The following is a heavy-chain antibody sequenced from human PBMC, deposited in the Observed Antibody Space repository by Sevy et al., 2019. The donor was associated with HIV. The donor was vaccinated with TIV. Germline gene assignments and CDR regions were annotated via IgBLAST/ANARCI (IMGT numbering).Heavy chain of an antibody. CDR2: MNPNSGNT. CDR3: ARSSGSYYYYGMDV. Sequence: ASVKVSCKASGYTFTSYDINWVRQATGQGLEWMGWMNPNSGNTGYAQKFQGRVTMTRNTSKSTAYMELSSLRSEDTAVYYCARSSGSYYYYGMDVWGQGTTVTVSS. J-gene: IGHJ6*02. D-gene: IGHD1-26*01. V-gene: IGHV1-8*01. CDR1: GYTFTSYD.